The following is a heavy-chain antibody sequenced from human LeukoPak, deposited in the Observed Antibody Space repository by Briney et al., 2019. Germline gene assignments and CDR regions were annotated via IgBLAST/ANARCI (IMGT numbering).Heavy chain of an antibody. CDR1: GFTFSSYE. CDR2: ISSSGSTI. D-gene: IGHD3-22*01. CDR3: AREGLDSSGSKGVDY. Sequence: GGSLRLSCAASGFTFSSYEMNWVRQAPGKGLEWVSYISSSGSTIYYADSVKGPFTISRDNAKNSLYLQMNSLRAEDTAVYYCAREGLDSSGSKGVDYWGQGTLVTVSS. V-gene: IGHV3-48*03. J-gene: IGHJ4*02.